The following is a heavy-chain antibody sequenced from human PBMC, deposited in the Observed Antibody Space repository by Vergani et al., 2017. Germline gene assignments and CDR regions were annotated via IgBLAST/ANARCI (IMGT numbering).Heavy chain of an antibody. J-gene: IGHJ4*02. CDR1: GGTFSSYA. D-gene: IGHD4-17*01. Sequence: VQLVQSGAEVKKPGSSVKVSCKASGGTFSSYAMSWVRQAPGKGLEWVSAISGSGGSTYYADSVKGRFTISRDNSKNTLYLQMNSLRAEDTAVYYCAKDLDGDYVSQFDYWGQGTLVTVSS. CDR2: ISGSGGST. CDR3: AKDLDGDYVSQFDY. V-gene: IGHV3-23*04.